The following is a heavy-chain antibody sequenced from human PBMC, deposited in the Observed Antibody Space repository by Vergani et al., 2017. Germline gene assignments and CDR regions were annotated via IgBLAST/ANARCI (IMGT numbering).Heavy chain of an antibody. CDR1: GFTFSSYG. J-gene: IGHJ3*02. V-gene: IGHV3-30*18. CDR2: ISYDGSNK. Sequence: QVQLVESGGGVVLPGRSLRLSCAASGFTFSSYGMHWVRQAPGKGLEWVAVISYDGSNKYYADSVKGRFTISRDNSKNTLYLQMNSLRAEDTAVYYCAKDYLYYDSSGYYEGGDAFDIWGQGTMVTVSS. CDR3: AKDYLYYDSSGYYEGGDAFDI. D-gene: IGHD3-22*01.